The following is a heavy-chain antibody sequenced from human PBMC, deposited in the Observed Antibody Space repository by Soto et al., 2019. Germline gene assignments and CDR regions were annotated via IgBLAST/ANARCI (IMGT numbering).Heavy chain of an antibody. J-gene: IGHJ1*01. CDR1: GFTFSSYA. CDR2: ISGSGGST. Sequence: WGSLRLSCAASGFTFSSYAMSWVRQAPGKGLEWVSAISGSGGSTYYADSVKGRFTISRDNSKNTLYLQMNSLRAEDTAVYYCAKAPSVVGATNRFQHWGQGTLVTVSS. V-gene: IGHV3-23*01. CDR3: AKAPSVVGATNRFQH. D-gene: IGHD1-26*01.